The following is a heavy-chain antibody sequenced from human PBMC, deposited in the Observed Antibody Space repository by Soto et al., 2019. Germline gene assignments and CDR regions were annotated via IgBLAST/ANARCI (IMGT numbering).Heavy chain of an antibody. Sequence: SETLSVTCAVCGGSISSYYWSWIRQHPGKGQEWIGYIYYSGSTSYNTSLKSRGTVSVNTSKNEFSLKLSSVTAADTAVYYCARLLPVAGPAFDYWGQGTLSTVS. CDR1: GGSISSYY. V-gene: IGHV4-59*01. J-gene: IGHJ4*02. D-gene: IGHD6-19*01. CDR2: IYYSGST. CDR3: ARLLPVAGPAFDY.